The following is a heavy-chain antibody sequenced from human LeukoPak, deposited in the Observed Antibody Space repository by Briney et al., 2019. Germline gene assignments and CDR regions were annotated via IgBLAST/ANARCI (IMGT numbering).Heavy chain of an antibody. CDR2: INWNCGST. J-gene: IGHJ3*02. V-gene: IGHV3-20*04. CDR3: ASKTPDVRDYVWGSYRGAFDI. Sequence: GGSLTLSCTASGFTFDDYGMSRVRQAPGKGQEWDSGINWNCGSTSYAGSAKGRFTISRDNAKNALSLQMNSLRAEDTALYYCASKTPDVRDYVWGSYRGAFDIWGQGTMVTVSS. D-gene: IGHD3-16*02. CDR1: GFTFDDYG.